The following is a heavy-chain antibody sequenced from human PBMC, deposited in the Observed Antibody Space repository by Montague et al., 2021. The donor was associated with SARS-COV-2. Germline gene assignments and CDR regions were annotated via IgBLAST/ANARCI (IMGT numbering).Heavy chain of an antibody. V-gene: IGHV4-34*01. Sequence: ETLSLTCAVHGGSFSTYSWNWIRQPPGKGLEWIGEIHHGGSTNYNPSLKSRVTISADTSKNQFSLKLTSVAAADTAVYYCARLGDGVVPSPILGVGPYYSYYYMDVWGKGTTATVSS. CDR3: ARLGDGVVPSPILGVGPYYSYYYMDV. CDR2: IHHGGST. D-gene: IGHD3-10*01. CDR1: GGSFSTYS. J-gene: IGHJ6*03.